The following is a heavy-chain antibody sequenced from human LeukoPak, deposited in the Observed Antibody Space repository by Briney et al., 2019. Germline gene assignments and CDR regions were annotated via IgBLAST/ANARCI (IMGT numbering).Heavy chain of an antibody. J-gene: IGHJ4*02. V-gene: IGHV5-51*01. D-gene: IGHD6-19*01. CDR3: ARLPRPRRIAMAGITHFDY. CDR1: GYSFTSYW. CDR2: IYPGDSDT. Sequence: GESLKISCKGSGYSFTSYWIGWVRQVPGKGLEWMGIIYPGDSDTRYSPSFQGQVTISADKSISTAYLQWSSLKASDTAMYYCARLPRPRRIAMAGITHFDYWGQGTLVTVSS.